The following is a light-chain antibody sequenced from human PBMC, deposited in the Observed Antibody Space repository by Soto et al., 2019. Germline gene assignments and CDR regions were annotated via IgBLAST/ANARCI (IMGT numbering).Light chain of an antibody. CDR2: GAS. Sequence: EIVLTQSPGTLSLSPGEGATLSCRASQSVYNNYLAWYQQKPGQAPRLLISGASIRATGIPDRFSGSGSGTDFTLTISRLESEDFAVYYCQRYGSSPPHTFSQGTKLEIK. CDR1: QSVYNNY. CDR3: QRYGSSPPHT. J-gene: IGKJ2*01. V-gene: IGKV3-20*01.